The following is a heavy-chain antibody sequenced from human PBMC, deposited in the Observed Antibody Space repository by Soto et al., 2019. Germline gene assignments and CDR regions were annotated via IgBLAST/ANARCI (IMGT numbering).Heavy chain of an antibody. V-gene: IGHV3-23*01. D-gene: IGHD3-10*01. CDR3: AKRNASGQRGYWFDT. CDR1: GFTFSKYA. CDR2: ISGSGSNT. Sequence: PGGSLRLSCVASGFTFSKYAMTWVRQAPGRGLEWVSGISGSGSNTYYADSVKGRFTISRDSSKNTLFLQMDGLRAEDTAVYHCAKRNASGQRGYWFDTWGQGNLVTVSS. J-gene: IGHJ5*02.